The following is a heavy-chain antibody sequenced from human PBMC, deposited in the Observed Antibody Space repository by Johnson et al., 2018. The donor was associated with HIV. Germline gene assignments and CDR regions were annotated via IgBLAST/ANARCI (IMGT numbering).Heavy chain of an antibody. D-gene: IGHD6-19*01. CDR3: ARDHMGPVNRRVQWLVPRGFDF. CDR1: GFTFSRFA. Sequence: EVQLVESGGDVVQPERSLRLSCATSGFTFSRFAMHWVRQTPGKGLEWVSGINWNGGSRDYADPVKGRFTVSSDNANNSLYLQMNSLRAEDTALYYCARDHMGPVNRRVQWLVPRGFDFWGQGTLVTVSS. V-gene: IGHV3-20*04. CDR2: INWNGGSR. J-gene: IGHJ3*01.